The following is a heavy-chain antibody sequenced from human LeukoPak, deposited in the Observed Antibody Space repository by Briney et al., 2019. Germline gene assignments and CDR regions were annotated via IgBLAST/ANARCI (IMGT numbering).Heavy chain of an antibody. V-gene: IGHV4-59*01. CDR3: ARGSDPAHYYYYGMDV. CDR2: MYNSGST. D-gene: IGHD3-3*01. Sequence: SETLSLTCTVSGGSISSYYWSWIRQPPGKGLEWIGYMYNSGSTNYNPSLKSRVTISVDTSKNQFSLKLSSVTAADTAVYYCARGSDPAHYYYYGMDVWGQGTTVTVSS. CDR1: GGSISSYY. J-gene: IGHJ6*02.